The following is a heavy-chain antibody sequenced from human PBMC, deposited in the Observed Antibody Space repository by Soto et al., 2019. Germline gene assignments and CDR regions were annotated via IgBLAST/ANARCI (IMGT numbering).Heavy chain of an antibody. CDR2: INPNSGGT. CDR1: GYTFTGCY. D-gene: IGHD2-2*02. J-gene: IGHJ5*02. V-gene: IGHV1-2*02. Sequence: GASVKVSCKASGYTFTGCYMHWVRQAPGQGLEWMGWINPNSGGTNYAQKFQGRVTMTRDTSISTAYMELSRLRSDDTAVYYCARDPIVVVPAAISGGWFDPWGQGTLVTVSS. CDR3: ARDPIVVVPAAISGGWFDP.